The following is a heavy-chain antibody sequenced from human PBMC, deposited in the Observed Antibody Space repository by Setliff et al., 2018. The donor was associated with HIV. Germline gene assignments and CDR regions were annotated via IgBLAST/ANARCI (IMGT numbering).Heavy chain of an antibody. J-gene: IGHJ5*01. CDR1: GGSINTSSYY. CDR2: IYHDGTT. CDR3: AGHPVTSGWLSLNWFDP. V-gene: IGHV4-39*07. Sequence: LSFTCSVSGGSINTSSYYWAWVRQPPGNELEWIGSIYHDGTTHYRSSLRSRAAISIDTSKSQISLKVRSVTAADTAVYFCAGHPVTSGWLSLNWFDPWGQGILVTVSS. D-gene: IGHD6-19*01.